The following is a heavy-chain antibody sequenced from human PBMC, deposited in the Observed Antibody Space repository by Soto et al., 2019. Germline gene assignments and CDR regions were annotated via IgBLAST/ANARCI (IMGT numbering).Heavy chain of an antibody. CDR1: GFTFSSYW. CDR3: AREPHDYYGSGDAFDI. CDR2: IKQDGSEK. V-gene: IGHV3-7*01. Sequence: VQLVESGGGLVQPGGSLRLSCAASGFTFSSYWMSWVRQAPGKGLEWVANIKQDGSEKYYVDSVKGRFTISRDNAKNSLYLQMNSLRVEDTAVYYCAREPHDYYGSGDAFDIWGHGTMVTVSS. D-gene: IGHD3-10*01. J-gene: IGHJ3*02.